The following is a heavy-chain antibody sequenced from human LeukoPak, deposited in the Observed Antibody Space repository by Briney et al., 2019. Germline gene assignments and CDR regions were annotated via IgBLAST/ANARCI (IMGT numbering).Heavy chain of an antibody. J-gene: IGHJ5*02. V-gene: IGHV4-59*01. Sequence: SETLSLTCTVSGGSISSYYWSWIRQPPGKGLELIGYIYYSGSTNYNPSLKSRVTISVDTSKNQFSLKLSSVTAADTAVYYCARKRGIAAPFDPWGQGTLVTVSS. CDR1: GGSISSYY. D-gene: IGHD6-6*01. CDR3: ARKRGIAAPFDP. CDR2: IYYSGST.